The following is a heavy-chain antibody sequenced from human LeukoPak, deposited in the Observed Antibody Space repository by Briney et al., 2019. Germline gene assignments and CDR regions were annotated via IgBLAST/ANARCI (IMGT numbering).Heavy chain of an antibody. J-gene: IGHJ4*02. V-gene: IGHV3-21*01. CDR1: GFTFNTYT. CDR3: GNSRGSYV. D-gene: IGHD3-16*01. Sequence: GGSLRLSCAASGFTFNTYTMNWVRQTPGKGLEWVSSIGSISDYVSYADSVKGRFTISRDNAKNSAYLQMNSLRVEDMGVYYCGNSRGSYVWGQGTLVTVSS. CDR2: IGSISDYV.